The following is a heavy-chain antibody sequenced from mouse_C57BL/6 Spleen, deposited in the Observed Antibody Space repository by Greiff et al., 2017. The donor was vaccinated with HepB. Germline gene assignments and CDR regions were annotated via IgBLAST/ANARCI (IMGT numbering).Heavy chain of an antibody. J-gene: IGHJ3*01. CDR2: IGPGSGST. Sequence: VKLMESGAELVKPGASVKISCKASGYTFTDYYINWVKQRPGQGLEWIGKIGPGSGSTYYNEEFKGKATLTADKSSSRAYMQLSSLTSEDSAVYFCARGEIYYDYDGGTFATYWGQGTLVTVSA. D-gene: IGHD2-4*01. CDR1: GYTFTDYY. V-gene: IGHV1-77*01. CDR3: ARGEIYYDYDGGTFATY.